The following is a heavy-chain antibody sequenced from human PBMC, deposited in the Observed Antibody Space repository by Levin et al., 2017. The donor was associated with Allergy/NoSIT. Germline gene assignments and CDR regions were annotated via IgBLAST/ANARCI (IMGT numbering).Heavy chain of an antibody. CDR3: ASGYDYFQF. J-gene: IGHJ4*02. D-gene: IGHD3-22*01. CDR1: GYSFSSYW. CDR2: IYPGDSDS. Sequence: KVSCKGSGYSFSSYWLGWVRQLPGKGLEWMGVIYPGDSDSRYSPSFEGQVRFSVDKSTSTAYLQWSSLKASDTAIYYCASGYDYFQFWGQGTPVTVS. V-gene: IGHV5-51*01.